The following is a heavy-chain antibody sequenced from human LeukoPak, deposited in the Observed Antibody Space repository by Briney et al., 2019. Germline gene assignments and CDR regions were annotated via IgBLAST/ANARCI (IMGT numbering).Heavy chain of an antibody. V-gene: IGHV4-61*08. CDR3: ARRSVGWVDY. Sequence: KPSETLSLTCTVSGGSVGSGGSHWVWIRQPPGRGLEWIGYIYYNGNTNYNPSLESRVTISVDTSKNQFSLRLSSVTAADTAVYYCARRSVGWVDYWGQGTLVTVSS. CDR1: GGSVGSGGSH. CDR2: IYYNGNT. J-gene: IGHJ4*02. D-gene: IGHD3-16*01.